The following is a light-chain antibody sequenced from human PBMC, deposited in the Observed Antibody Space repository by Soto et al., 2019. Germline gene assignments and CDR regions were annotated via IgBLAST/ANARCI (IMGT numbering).Light chain of an antibody. CDR1: NSDVGGYVY. CDR3: SSYTSSNTYV. J-gene: IGLJ1*01. CDR2: EVN. Sequence: QSALTQPASVSGSPGQSITISCTGTNSDVGGYVYVSWFQQHPGNAPKLMIYEVNNRPSGVSYRFSGPKSGNTASLTISGLQAEDEADYYCSSYTSSNTYVFGTGTKLTVL. V-gene: IGLV2-14*01.